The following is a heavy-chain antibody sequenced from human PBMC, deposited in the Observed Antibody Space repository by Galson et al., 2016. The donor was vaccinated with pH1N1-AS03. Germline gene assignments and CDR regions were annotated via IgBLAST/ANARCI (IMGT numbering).Heavy chain of an antibody. D-gene: IGHD2-15*01. CDR3: ARGGSSCGSHMDV. CDR1: GFTFDDYG. Sequence: SLRLSCAASGFTFDDYGMTWVRQRPGKGLEWVSGINWDGGSTGYGDSVKGRFTISRDNAKKALYLQMNSLRTEDTALYYCARGGSSCGSHMDVWGKGTTVTVSS. CDR2: INWDGGST. J-gene: IGHJ6*03. V-gene: IGHV3-20*04.